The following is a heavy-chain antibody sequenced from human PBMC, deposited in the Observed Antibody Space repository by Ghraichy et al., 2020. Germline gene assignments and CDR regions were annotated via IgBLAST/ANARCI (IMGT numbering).Heavy chain of an antibody. CDR1: GGSISSYY. J-gene: IGHJ4*02. Sequence: SETLSLTCTVSGGSISSYYWSWIRQPPGKGLEWIGYIYYSGSTNYNPSLKSRVTISVDTSKNQFSLKLSSVTTADTAVYYCARVFPAPPPDYWGQGTLVTVSS. V-gene: IGHV4-59*01. CDR2: IYYSGST. CDR3: ARVFPAPPPDY.